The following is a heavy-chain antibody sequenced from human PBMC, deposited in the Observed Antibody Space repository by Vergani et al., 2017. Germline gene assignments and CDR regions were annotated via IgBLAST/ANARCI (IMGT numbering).Heavy chain of an antibody. Sequence: EVQVVETGGGLVQPGGSLRLSCAASGFTVSSNYMSWVRQAPGKGLEWVSVIYSGGSTYYADSVKGRFTISRDNSKNTLYLQMNSLRAEDTAVYYCAKVRHYGDYALGYMDVWGKGTTVTVSS. CDR1: GFTVSSNY. V-gene: IGHV3-53*02. CDR2: IYSGGST. D-gene: IGHD4-17*01. J-gene: IGHJ6*03. CDR3: AKVRHYGDYALGYMDV.